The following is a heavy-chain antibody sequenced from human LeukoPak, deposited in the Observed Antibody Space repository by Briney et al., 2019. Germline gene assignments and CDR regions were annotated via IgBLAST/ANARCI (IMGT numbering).Heavy chain of an antibody. D-gene: IGHD2-2*01. CDR3: ARALPAVLWFDP. Sequence: SVKVSCKASGGTFSSYAISWVRQAPGQGLEWMGRIIPILGIANYAQRFQGRVTITADKSTSTAYMELSSLRSEDTAVYYCARALPAVLWFDPWGQGTLVTVSS. CDR2: IIPILGIA. CDR1: GGTFSSYA. V-gene: IGHV1-69*04. J-gene: IGHJ5*02.